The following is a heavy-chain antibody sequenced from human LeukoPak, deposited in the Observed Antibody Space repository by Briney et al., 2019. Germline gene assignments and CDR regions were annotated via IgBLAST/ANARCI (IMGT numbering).Heavy chain of an antibody. V-gene: IGHV3-21*01. CDR1: GFTFSSYS. J-gene: IGHJ4*02. Sequence: PGGSLRVSCADSGFTFSSYSMNWVRQAPGKGLEWVSSISSSSSYIYYADSVKGRFTISRDNAKNSLYLQMNSLRAEDTAVYYCARGRPMGADYWGQGTLVTVSS. CDR3: ARGRPMGADY. CDR2: ISSSSSYI. D-gene: IGHD3-10*01.